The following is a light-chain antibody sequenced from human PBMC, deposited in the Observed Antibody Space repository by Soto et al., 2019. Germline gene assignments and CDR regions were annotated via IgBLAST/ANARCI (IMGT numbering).Light chain of an antibody. V-gene: IGKV1-5*03. CDR3: QQYESYPLT. CDR2: KTS. CDR1: QSISSW. Sequence: DIQMTQSPSTLSASIGDRVNITCRVSQSISSWLAWYQQKPGKAPNLLIYKTSALESGVPSRFSGSGSGTEFTLTISSLQPDDFATYYCQQYESYPLTFGGGTKVEIK. J-gene: IGKJ4*02.